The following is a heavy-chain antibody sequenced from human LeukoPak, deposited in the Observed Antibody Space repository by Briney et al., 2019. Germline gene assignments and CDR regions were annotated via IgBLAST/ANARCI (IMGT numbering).Heavy chain of an antibody. Sequence: ASVKVSCKVSGYTLTELSMHWVRQAPGKGLEWMGGFDPEDGETIYAQKFQGRVTITADKSTSTAYMELSSLRSEDTAVYYCAKLYDSSGYYWSYAFDIWGQGTMVTVSS. V-gene: IGHV1-24*01. D-gene: IGHD3-22*01. CDR3: AKLYDSSGYYWSYAFDI. CDR1: GYTLTELS. J-gene: IGHJ3*02. CDR2: FDPEDGET.